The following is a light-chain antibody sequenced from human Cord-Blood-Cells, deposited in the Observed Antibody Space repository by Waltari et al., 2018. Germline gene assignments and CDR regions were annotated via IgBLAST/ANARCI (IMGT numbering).Light chain of an antibody. CDR3: QQYGSSPRT. Sequence: EIVLTQSPGTLSLSPGERGTLPCRASQSVSSSYLAWYQQKPGQAPRLLIYGASSRATGIPDRFSGSGSGTDFALTISRLEPEDFAVYYCQQYGSSPRTFGQGTKVEIK. J-gene: IGKJ1*01. CDR1: QSVSSSY. CDR2: GAS. V-gene: IGKV3-20*01.